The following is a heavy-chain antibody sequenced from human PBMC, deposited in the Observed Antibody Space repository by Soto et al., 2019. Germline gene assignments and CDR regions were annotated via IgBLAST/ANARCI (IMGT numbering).Heavy chain of an antibody. J-gene: IGHJ4*02. CDR3: TRGPRPTSTGTGAF. CDR2: ISYDGSNK. Sequence: GGSLRLSCAASGFTFSSYGMHWVRQAPGKGLEWVAVISYDGSNKYYADSVKGRLTISRDNSKNTLYLQMNSLRAEDTAVYYCTRGPRPTSTGTGAFWGQGTLVTVSS. D-gene: IGHD1-1*01. CDR1: GFTFSSYG. V-gene: IGHV3-30*03.